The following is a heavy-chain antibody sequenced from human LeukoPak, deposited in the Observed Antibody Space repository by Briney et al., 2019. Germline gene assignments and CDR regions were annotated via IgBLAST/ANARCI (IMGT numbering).Heavy chain of an antibody. CDR1: GFTFDDYA. J-gene: IGHJ2*01. CDR3: AKDDSGWYPPYFDL. D-gene: IGHD6-19*01. V-gene: IGHV3-9*01. Sequence: PGGSLRLSCAASGFTFDDYAMPWVRQAPGKGLEWVSGISWNSGSIGYADSVKGRFTISRDNAKNSLYLQMNSLRAEDTALYYCAKDDSGWYPPYFDLWGRGTLVTVSS. CDR2: ISWNSGSI.